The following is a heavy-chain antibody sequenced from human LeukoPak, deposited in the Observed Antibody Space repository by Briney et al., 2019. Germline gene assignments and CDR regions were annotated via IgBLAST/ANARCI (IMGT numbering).Heavy chain of an antibody. D-gene: IGHD3-10*01. V-gene: IGHV4-34*01. Sequence: SETLSLTCAVYGGSFGAYYWSWIRQPAGKGLEWIGEINHSGSTNYNPSLKSRVTISVDTSKNHFSLKLTSVTAADTAVYYCAGPGAGDLDYWGQGTLVTVSS. CDR1: GGSFGAYY. CDR3: AGPGAGDLDY. CDR2: INHSGST. J-gene: IGHJ4*02.